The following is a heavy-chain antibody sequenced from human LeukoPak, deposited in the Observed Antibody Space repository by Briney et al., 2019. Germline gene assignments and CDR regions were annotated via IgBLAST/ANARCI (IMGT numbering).Heavy chain of an antibody. CDR3: ARHSTPEYYYGSGSYYSYYGMDV. Sequence: PSETLSLTCAVSGGSIGSRNWWSWVRQPPGKGLQWIGEIYQSGSSIYNPSLRSRVTMSVDTSKNQFSLKLSSVTAADTAVYYCARHSTPEYYYGSGSYYSYYGMDVWGQGTTVTVSS. CDR2: IYQSGSS. V-gene: IGHV4-4*02. J-gene: IGHJ6*02. D-gene: IGHD3-10*01. CDR1: GGSIGSRNW.